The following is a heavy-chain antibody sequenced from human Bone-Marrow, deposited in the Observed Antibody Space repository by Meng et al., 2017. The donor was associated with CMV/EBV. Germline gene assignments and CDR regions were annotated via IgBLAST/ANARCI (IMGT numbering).Heavy chain of an antibody. CDR1: DVSISNDIW. CDR3: ATTSPFRADY. J-gene: IGHJ4*02. V-gene: IGHV4-4*01. Sequence: LTCAVSDVSISNDIWWNWVRQPPGKGLEWIGKTHRGGYTNYNPSLKSRVTISMDKSKNQFSLELTSVTAADTAVYFCATTSPFRADYWGQGTLVTVSS. CDR2: THRGGYT. D-gene: IGHD1-14*01.